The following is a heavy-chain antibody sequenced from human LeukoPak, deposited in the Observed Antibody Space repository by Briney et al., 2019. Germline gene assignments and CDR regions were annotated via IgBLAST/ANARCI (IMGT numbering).Heavy chain of an antibody. CDR1: GFTFSSNS. V-gene: IGHV3-23*01. D-gene: IGHD2-2*01. CDR3: VKDLSPAAD. CDR2: ISGGNGKT. Sequence: GGSLRLSCAAPGFTFSSNSLSWVRQAPGKGLEWVSAISGGNGKTYYADSVKGRFTISRDNSRNMLYLQMNSLRAEDTAVYYCVKDLSPAADWGQGTLVTVSS. J-gene: IGHJ4*02.